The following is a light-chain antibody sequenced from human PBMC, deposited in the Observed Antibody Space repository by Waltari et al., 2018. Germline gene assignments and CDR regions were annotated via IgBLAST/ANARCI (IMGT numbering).Light chain of an antibody. CDR2: EVT. Sequence: QSALTQPASVSGSPGQSITISCTGSTRDIGAYHYVSWYQQHPDKAPKLIISEVTNLPSGVSDRFSGSKSGYTASLTISGLQAEDEGDYYCMSYTRSSTYVFGTGTKVTVL. V-gene: IGLV2-14*01. CDR1: TRDIGAYHY. CDR3: MSYTRSSTYV. J-gene: IGLJ1*01.